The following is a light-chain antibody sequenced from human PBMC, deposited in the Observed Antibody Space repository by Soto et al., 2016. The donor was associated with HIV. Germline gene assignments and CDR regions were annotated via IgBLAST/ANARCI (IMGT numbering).Light chain of an antibody. CDR2: EVS. CDR3: MQGIHLPVT. V-gene: IGKV2-29*03. CDR1: QSLLHIDGKTY. J-gene: IGKJ4*01. Sequence: DIVLTQTPLSLSVTPGQSASMSCKSNQSLLHIDGKTYLDWYLQKPGQSPQLLIYEVSSRFSGVPERFSASGSGTDFTLRIRRVEADDVGVYYCMQGIHLPVTFGGGTKVDIK.